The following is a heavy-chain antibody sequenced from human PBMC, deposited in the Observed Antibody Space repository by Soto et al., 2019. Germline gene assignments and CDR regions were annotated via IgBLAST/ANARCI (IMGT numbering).Heavy chain of an antibody. CDR1: GFTVSSKY. CDR2: IQNVGPT. J-gene: IGHJ6*04. V-gene: IGHV3-66*01. D-gene: IGHD2-15*01. CDR3: ARDDVXXDGGRCYGXXXDV. Sequence: GGSLRLSCAASGFTVSSKYMSWVRQAPGKGLEWVSLIQNVGPTYYADSVKGRFTISRDTSENTVHLQMDSLRAEDTAVYYCARDDVXXDGGRCYGXXXDVXGKGTTVTVSS.